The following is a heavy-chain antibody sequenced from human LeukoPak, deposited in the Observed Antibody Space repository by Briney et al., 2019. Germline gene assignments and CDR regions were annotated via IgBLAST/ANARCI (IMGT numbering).Heavy chain of an antibody. CDR3: ARAYGDYEVGATSAFDI. D-gene: IGHD4-17*01. V-gene: IGHV1-46*01. CDR1: GYTFTSYY. J-gene: IGHJ3*02. Sequence: ASVKVSCKASGYTFTSYYMHWVRQAPGQGLEWMGIINPSGGSTSYAQKFQGRVTMTRDTSTSTVYMELSSLRSEDTAVYYCARAYGDYEVGATSAFDIWGQGTMVTVSS. CDR2: INPSGGST.